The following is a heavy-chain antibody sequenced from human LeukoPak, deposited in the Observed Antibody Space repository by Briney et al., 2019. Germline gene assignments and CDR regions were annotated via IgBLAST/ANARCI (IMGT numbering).Heavy chain of an antibody. Sequence: PSETLSLTCTVSGGSISDYYRGWIRQPPGKGLEWIGYFYNSGSSTYNPSLKSRVTISVDTSKEQFSLKVNSVTAADTAVYYCTRGAGWHIDYWGQGILVTVSS. J-gene: IGHJ4*02. V-gene: IGHV4-59*01. CDR2: FYNSGSS. D-gene: IGHD2-21*01. CDR1: GGSISDYY. CDR3: TRGAGWHIDY.